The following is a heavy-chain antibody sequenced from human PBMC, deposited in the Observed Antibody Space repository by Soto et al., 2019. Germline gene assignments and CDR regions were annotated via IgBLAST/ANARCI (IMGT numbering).Heavy chain of an antibody. J-gene: IGHJ6*02. D-gene: IGHD3-10*01. CDR1: GFTFSDYY. V-gene: IGHV3-11*01. CDR2: ISSSGSTI. CDR3: ASLYGSGSYFGYYYGMDV. Sequence: AGGSLRLSCAASGFTFSDYYMSWIRQAPGKGLERVSYISSSGSTIYYADYVKGRFTISRDNAKNSLYLQMNSLRAEDTAVYYCASLYGSGSYFGYYYGMDVWGQGTTVTVSS.